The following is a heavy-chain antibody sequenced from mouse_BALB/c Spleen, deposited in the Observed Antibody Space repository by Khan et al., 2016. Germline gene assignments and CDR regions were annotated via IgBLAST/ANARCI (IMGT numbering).Heavy chain of an antibody. CDR1: GYSITSDYA. CDR3: AINWDEEDY. V-gene: IGHV3-2*02. D-gene: IGHD4-1*02. CDR2: ISYSGST. Sequence: QLEESGPGLVKPSQSLSLTCTVTGYSITSDYAWNWIRQFPGNKLEWMGYISYSGSTSYNPSLKSRISITRDTSKNQFFLQLNSVNTEDTATYYCAINWDEEDYWGQGTLVTVSA. J-gene: IGHJ3*01.